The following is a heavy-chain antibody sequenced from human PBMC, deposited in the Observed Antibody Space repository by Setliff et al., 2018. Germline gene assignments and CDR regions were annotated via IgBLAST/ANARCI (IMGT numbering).Heavy chain of an antibody. D-gene: IGHD3-10*01. CDR1: GYTFTDFG. V-gene: IGHV1-18*01. CDR3: SRLVRFCTRIVCQRLSGDDY. CDR2: ISPHNGNT. Sequence: ASVKVSCKASGYTFTDFGVSWVRQAPGQGLEWVGWISPHNGNTYYAPKFQGTVLMTADTTTTTAYLELRSLRSDDTAVYYCSRLVRFCTRIVCQRLSGDDYWGQGTLVTVSS. J-gene: IGHJ4*02.